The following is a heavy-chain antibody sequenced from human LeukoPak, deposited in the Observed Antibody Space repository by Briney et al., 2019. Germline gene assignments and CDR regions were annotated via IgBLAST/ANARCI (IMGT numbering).Heavy chain of an antibody. J-gene: IGHJ4*02. D-gene: IGHD3-10*01. CDR2: IYYSGST. Sequence: SETLSLTCTVSGGSISSYYWSGIRQPPGKGLEWIGDIYYSGSTNYNPSLKSRVTISVDTSKNQFSLKLSSVTAADTAVYYCARGTDYYGSGSYRLFDYWGQGTLVTVSS. CDR1: GGSISSYY. CDR3: ARGTDYYGSGSYRLFDY. V-gene: IGHV4-59*01.